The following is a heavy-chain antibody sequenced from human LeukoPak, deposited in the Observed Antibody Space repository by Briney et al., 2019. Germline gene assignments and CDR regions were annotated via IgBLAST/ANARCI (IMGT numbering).Heavy chain of an antibody. V-gene: IGHV3-11*04. Sequence: GSLLLSCAASGFPFTDVYMTGIRPARGKGLQWVAYISDSGTTVDYADSVKGRFSISRDTTENSLYLQMNSLRVEDTGFYYCARDVGADFWGQGTLVTVSS. D-gene: IGHD1-26*01. CDR2: ISDSGTTV. CDR1: GFPFTDVY. J-gene: IGHJ4*02. CDR3: ARDVGADF.